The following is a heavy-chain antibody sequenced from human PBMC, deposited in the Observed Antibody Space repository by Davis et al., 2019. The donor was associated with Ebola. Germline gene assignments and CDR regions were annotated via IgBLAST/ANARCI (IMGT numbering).Heavy chain of an antibody. CDR1: GFTFSSYG. CDR3: AKLPGKFPDY. J-gene: IGHJ4*02. V-gene: IGHV3-30*18. CDR2: ISYDGSNK. D-gene: IGHD1-14*01. Sequence: SLKTPCAASGFTFSSYGMHLVRQAPGKGLEWVAVISYDGSNKYYADSVKGRFTISRDNSKNTLYLQMNSLRAEDTAVYYCAKLPGKFPDYWGQGTLVTVSS.